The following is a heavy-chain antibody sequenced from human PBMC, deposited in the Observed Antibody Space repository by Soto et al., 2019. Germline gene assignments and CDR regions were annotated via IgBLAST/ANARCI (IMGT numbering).Heavy chain of an antibody. V-gene: IGHV5-51*01. Sequence: GESLKISCKGSGYSFTSYWIGWVGEMPGKGLEWMGIIYPGDSDTRYSPSFQGQVTISADKSISTAYLQWSSLKASDTAMYYCARHYCRSTSCYPVYYYYYGMDVWGKGTTVTVSS. D-gene: IGHD2-2*01. CDR2: IYPGDSDT. CDR3: ARHYCRSTSCYPVYYYYYGMDV. J-gene: IGHJ6*04. CDR1: GYSFTSYW.